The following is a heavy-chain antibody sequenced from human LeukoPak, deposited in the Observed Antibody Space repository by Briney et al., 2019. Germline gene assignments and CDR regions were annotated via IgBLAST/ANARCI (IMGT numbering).Heavy chain of an antibody. D-gene: IGHD2-21*01. J-gene: IGHJ4*02. CDR2: ISANEGST. V-gene: IGHV1-18*01. CDR3: ASVAHLYLVLPCFVY. Sequence: GASVKVSSKAAGYNFDTYGISWLRQAAGQGLEWMGWISANEGSTNYAQKFQDRVTMTADTSTNTIYMELRSLRSDDTAVYYCASVAHLYLVLPCFVYWGQGTLVTVSS. CDR1: GYNFDTYG.